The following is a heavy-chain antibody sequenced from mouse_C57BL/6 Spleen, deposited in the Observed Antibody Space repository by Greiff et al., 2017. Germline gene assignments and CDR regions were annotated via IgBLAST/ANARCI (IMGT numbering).Heavy chain of an antibody. CDR1: GFTFSDYY. D-gene: IGHD2-2*01. J-gene: IGHJ3*01. Sequence: EVKLVESGGGLVQPGGSLKLSCAASGFTFSDYYMYWVRQTPEKRLEWVAYISNGGGSTYYPDTVKGRFTISRDNAKNTLYLQMSRLKSEDTAMYYCARSLYYGYDGAWFAYWGQGTLVTVSA. V-gene: IGHV5-12*01. CDR2: ISNGGGST. CDR3: ARSLYYGYDGAWFAY.